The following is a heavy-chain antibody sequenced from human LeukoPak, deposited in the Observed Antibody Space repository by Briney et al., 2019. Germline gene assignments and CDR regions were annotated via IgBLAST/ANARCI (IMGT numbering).Heavy chain of an antibody. CDR3: ARPYSSGWYRYNWFDP. V-gene: IGHV3-23*01. Sequence: GGSLRLSCAASGFTFSSYAMSWVRQAPGKGLEWVSAISGSGGSTYYAGSVKGRFTISRDNSKNTLYLQMNSLRAEDTAVYYCARPYSSGWYRYNWFDPWGQGTLVTVSS. J-gene: IGHJ5*02. CDR2: ISGSGGST. D-gene: IGHD6-19*01. CDR1: GFTFSSYA.